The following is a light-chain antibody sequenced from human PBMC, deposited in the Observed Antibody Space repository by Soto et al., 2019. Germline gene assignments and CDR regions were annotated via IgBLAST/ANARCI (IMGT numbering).Light chain of an antibody. V-gene: IGLV1-40*01. CDR1: SSNIGAGYD. CDR2: VNN. J-gene: IGLJ2*01. Sequence: QSVLTQSPSVSGAPGQRVTISCTGNSSNIGAGYDVHWYKQLPGTAPKVLIYVNNNRPSGVPDRFSGSKSGTSASLAITGLQAEDEADYYCQSYDSSLSAPVVFGGGTKLTVL. CDR3: QSYDSSLSAPVV.